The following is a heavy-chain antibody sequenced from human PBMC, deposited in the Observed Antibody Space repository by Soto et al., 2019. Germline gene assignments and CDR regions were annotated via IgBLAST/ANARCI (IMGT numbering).Heavy chain of an antibody. CDR1: GGSINSYC. Sequence: TSETLPLTCTVSGGSINSYCWSWIRQPPGKGLEWIGFIDYSGSTNYNPSLKSRVTISVDPSKNQFSLRLSSVTADDTAVYYCARALGYSGYAGMDVWGQRTTVTVSS. J-gene: IGHJ6*02. V-gene: IGHV4-59*01. CDR2: IDYSGST. CDR3: ARALGYSGYAGMDV. D-gene: IGHD5-12*01.